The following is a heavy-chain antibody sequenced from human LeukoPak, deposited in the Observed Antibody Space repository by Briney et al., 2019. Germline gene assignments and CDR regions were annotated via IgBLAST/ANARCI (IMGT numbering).Heavy chain of an antibody. J-gene: IGHJ4*02. Sequence: ASVTVSCKASGYTFTYRYLHWVRQAPGQALEWMGWITPFNGNTNYAQKFQDRVTITRDRSMSTAYMELSSLRSEDTAMYYCASSSGAYYFDYWGQGTLVTVSS. D-gene: IGHD3-10*01. CDR2: ITPFNGNT. CDR3: ASSSGAYYFDY. CDR1: GYTFTYRY. V-gene: IGHV1-45*02.